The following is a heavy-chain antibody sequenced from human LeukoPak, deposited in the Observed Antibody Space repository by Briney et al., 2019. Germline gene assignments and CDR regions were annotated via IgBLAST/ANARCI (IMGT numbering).Heavy chain of an antibody. D-gene: IGHD6-13*01. Sequence: SETLSLTSAVYGGSFSGYYWSWIRQPPGKGLEWIGEINHSGSTNYNPSLKSRVTISVDTSKNQFSLKLSSVTAADTAVYYCARKQQQWVWDYWGQGTLVTVSS. CDR1: GGSFSGYY. CDR3: ARKQQQWVWDY. V-gene: IGHV4-34*01. CDR2: INHSGST. J-gene: IGHJ4*02.